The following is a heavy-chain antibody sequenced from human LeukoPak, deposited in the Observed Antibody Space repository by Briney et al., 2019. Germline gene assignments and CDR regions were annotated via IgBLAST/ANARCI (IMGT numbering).Heavy chain of an antibody. J-gene: IGHJ3*02. V-gene: IGHV3-7*01. CDR2: IKQDGSEK. CDR1: GFTFSSYW. CDR3: ARPGLYGSRSYGAFDI. Sequence: GGSLRLSCAASGFTFSSYWMSWVRQAPGKGLEWLANIKQDGSEKYYVDSVKGRFTISRDNAKNSLYLQMNSLRAEDTAVYYCARPGLYGSRSYGAFDIWGQGTMVTVSS. D-gene: IGHD3-10*01.